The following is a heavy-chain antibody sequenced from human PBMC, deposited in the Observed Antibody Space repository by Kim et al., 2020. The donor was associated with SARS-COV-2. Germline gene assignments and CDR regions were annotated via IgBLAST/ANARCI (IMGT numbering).Heavy chain of an antibody. CDR1: GFTFSSYA. CDR2: ISGSGGTT. D-gene: IGHD1-26*01. V-gene: IGHV3-23*01. CDR3: ANLYSGNYHCDY. J-gene: IGHJ4*02. Sequence: GGSLRLSCAGSGFTFSSYAMNWVRQAPGKGLEWVAVISGSGGTTYHADSVKGRFTISRDNSRNTVYLQMNSLRVEDTAIYYCANLYSGNYHCDYWGQGT.